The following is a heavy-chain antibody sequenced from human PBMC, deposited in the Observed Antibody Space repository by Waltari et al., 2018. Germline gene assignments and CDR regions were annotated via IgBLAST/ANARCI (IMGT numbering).Heavy chain of an antibody. J-gene: IGHJ4*02. Sequence: QVQLVQSGAELREPGASVTVSCKASGYSFPGTLIHWVRQAPGQGLEWMGWINPGSGITNYAQKFQGRVTMTRDTSISTAYVELSSLRIDDTAAYYCATKGVVLPATFDYWGQGTLVTVSS. CDR2: INPGSGIT. V-gene: IGHV1-2*02. D-gene: IGHD2-15*01. CDR3: ATKGVVLPATFDY. CDR1: GYSFPGTL.